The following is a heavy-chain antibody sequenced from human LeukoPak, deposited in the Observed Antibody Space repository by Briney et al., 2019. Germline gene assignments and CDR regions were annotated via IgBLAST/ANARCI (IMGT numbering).Heavy chain of an antibody. CDR1: GGSFSGYY. J-gene: IGHJ5*02. CDR2: INHSGST. Sequence: SETLSLTCAVYGGSFSGYYWSWIRQPPGKGLEWIGEINHSGSTNYNPSLKSRVTISVDTSKNQFSLKLSSVTAADTAVYYCARFGSFYNWFDPWGQGTLVTVSS. CDR3: ARFGSFYNWFDP. D-gene: IGHD6-6*01. V-gene: IGHV4-34*01.